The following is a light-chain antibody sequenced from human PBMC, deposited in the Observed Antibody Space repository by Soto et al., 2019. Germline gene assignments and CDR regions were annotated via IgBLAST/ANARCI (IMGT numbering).Light chain of an antibody. CDR3: SSYADSSTLV. V-gene: IGLV2-23*01. Sequence: QSVLTQPASVSGSPGQSITISCTGTNSDVGSYNLVSWYQQHAGKAPKLMIYEGSKRPSGVSDRFSGSKSGNTASPTISGLQAEDEADYYCSSYADSSTLVFGAGTKLTVL. CDR1: NSDVGSYNL. CDR2: EGS. J-gene: IGLJ2*01.